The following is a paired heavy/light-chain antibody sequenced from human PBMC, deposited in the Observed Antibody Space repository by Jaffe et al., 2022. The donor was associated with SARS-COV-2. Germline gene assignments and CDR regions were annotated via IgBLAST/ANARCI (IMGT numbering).Light chain of an antibody. J-gene: IGLJ3*02. CDR3: SSYRNTTTLV. CDR1: SSDVGFYNR. Sequence: QSALTQPASVSGSPGQSITISCTGSSSDVGFYNRVSWHQQHPGKAPKLIIYNVINRPSGVSNRFSGSKSGNTASLTISGLQTEDEADYYCSSYRNTTTLVFGGGTKLTVL. CDR2: NVI. V-gene: IGLV2-14*03.
Heavy chain of an antibody. V-gene: IGHV4-31*03. D-gene: IGHD4-17*01. CDR2: IDYIGTT. CDR3: ARDRGGYGIYDY. Sequence: QVQLQESGPGLVESSQTLSLTCTVSGDTVNTGGYYWTWIRQHPGKGLEWIGYIDYIGTTYYNPSLKSRVVMSIDTSKNQFSLKVTSVTAADTAVFYCARDRGGYGIYDYWGQGTLVTVSS. J-gene: IGHJ4*02. CDR1: GDTVNTGGYY.